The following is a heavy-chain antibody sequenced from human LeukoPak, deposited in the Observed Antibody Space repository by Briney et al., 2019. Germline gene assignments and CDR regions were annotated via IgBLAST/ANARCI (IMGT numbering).Heavy chain of an antibody. Sequence: ASVKVSCKASGYTVTSYYMHWVRQAPGQGLEWMGILNPSGGSSSYAQKFQGRATLTRATSTGTVYTELSSLRSEDTAVYYCASFYKYGMDVWGQGTTVIVSS. J-gene: IGHJ6*02. CDR2: LNPSGGSS. V-gene: IGHV1-46*03. CDR3: ASFYKYGMDV. CDR1: GYTVTSYY.